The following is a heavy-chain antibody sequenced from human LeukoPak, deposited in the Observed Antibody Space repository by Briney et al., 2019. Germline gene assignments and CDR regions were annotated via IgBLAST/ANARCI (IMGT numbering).Heavy chain of an antibody. Sequence: GGSLRLSCEASGFAFTSYSMNWVRQAPGKGLEWVSSISSSSSYIYYADSVKGRFTISRDNAKNSLYLQMNSLRAEDTAVYYCAREGVNYDVDYWGQGTLVTVSS. V-gene: IGHV3-21*01. D-gene: IGHD3-3*01. CDR3: AREGVNYDVDY. CDR2: ISSSSSYI. CDR1: GFAFTSYS. J-gene: IGHJ4*02.